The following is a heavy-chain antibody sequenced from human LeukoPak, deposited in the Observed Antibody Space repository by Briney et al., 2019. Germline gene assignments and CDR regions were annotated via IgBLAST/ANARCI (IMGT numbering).Heavy chain of an antibody. CDR3: ARDDGKYSGSYM. J-gene: IGHJ4*02. V-gene: IGHV3-7*01. D-gene: IGHD1-26*01. Sequence: GGSLRLSCVASGFTLSSHWMSWVRQAPGKGLEWVANINQDGSAKYFVDSVKGRFTISRDNAKNSMYLQMNSLRAEDTAVYYCARDDGKYSGSYMWGQGTLVTVSS. CDR1: GFTLSSHW. CDR2: INQDGSAK.